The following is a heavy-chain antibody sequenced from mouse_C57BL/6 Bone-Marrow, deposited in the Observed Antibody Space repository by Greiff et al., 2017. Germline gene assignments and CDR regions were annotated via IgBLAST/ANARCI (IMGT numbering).Heavy chain of an antibody. CDR3: AREGDPYARDY. J-gene: IGHJ4*01. Sequence: QVQLQQSDAELVKPGASVKISCKVSGYTFTDHTIHWMKQRPEQGLEWIGYIYTRDGSTKYNEKFKGKATLTADKASSTAYMQLNSLTSEDSAVYVCAREGDPYARDYWGQGTSVTVSS. D-gene: IGHD2-13*01. V-gene: IGHV1-78*01. CDR2: IYTRDGST. CDR1: GYTFTDHT.